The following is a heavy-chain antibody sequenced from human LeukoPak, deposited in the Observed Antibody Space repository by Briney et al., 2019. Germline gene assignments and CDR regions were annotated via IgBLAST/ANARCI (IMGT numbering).Heavy chain of an antibody. Sequence: GGSLRLSCAASGFTFSSYSMNWVRQAPGKGLEWVSYISSSSSTIYYADSVKGRFTISRDNAKNSLYLQMNSLRAEDTAVYYCARDPAYCSGGSCRYGRGDYWGQGTLVTVSS. CDR2: ISSSSSTI. D-gene: IGHD2-15*01. CDR1: GFTFSSYS. J-gene: IGHJ4*02. V-gene: IGHV3-48*01. CDR3: ARDPAYCSGGSCRYGRGDY.